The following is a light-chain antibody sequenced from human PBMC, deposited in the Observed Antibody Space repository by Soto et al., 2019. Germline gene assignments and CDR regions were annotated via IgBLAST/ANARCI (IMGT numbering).Light chain of an antibody. V-gene: IGLV2-14*01. CDR2: EVS. CDR3: NSYTSKSTGV. CDR1: SSDVGGYNY. Sequence: QSALTQPASVSGSPGHSITISCTGTSSDVGGYNYVSWYQQHPGKAPKLIIYEVSNRPSGVSNRFSGSKSGNTASPTISGLQAEDEADYYCNSYTSKSTGVFGTGTKVTVL. J-gene: IGLJ1*01.